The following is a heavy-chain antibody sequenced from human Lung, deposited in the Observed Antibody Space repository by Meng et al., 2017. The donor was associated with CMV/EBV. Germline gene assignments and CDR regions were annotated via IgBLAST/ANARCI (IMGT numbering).Heavy chain of an antibody. J-gene: IGHJ4*02. D-gene: IGHD6-13*01. CDR2: INPSDNTT. CDR1: GYTLTNYY. V-gene: IGHV1-46*01. CDR3: ARNLGYSSSWYFQYYFDC. Sequence: ASVKVSCKASGYTLTNYYIHWVRQAPGQGLEWMGIINPSDNTTIYAQKFQGRVTMTRDTSTSTVYMELSSLRSDDTALYYCARNLGYSSSWYFQYYFDCWDQGTLVTVSS.